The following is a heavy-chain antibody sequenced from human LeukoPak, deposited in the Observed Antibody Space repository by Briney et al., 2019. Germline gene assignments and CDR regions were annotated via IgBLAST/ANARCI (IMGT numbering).Heavy chain of an antibody. CDR1: GGSISSSSYY. D-gene: IGHD1-20*01. V-gene: IGHV4-39*01. Sequence: SETLSLTCTVSGGSISSSSYYWGWIRQPPGKGLEWIGSIYYSGSTYYNPSLKSRVTISVDTSKNQFSLKLSSVTAADTAVYYCATPGPYNWKTRDYWGQGTLVTVPS. CDR3: ATPGPYNWKTRDY. CDR2: IYYSGST. J-gene: IGHJ4*02.